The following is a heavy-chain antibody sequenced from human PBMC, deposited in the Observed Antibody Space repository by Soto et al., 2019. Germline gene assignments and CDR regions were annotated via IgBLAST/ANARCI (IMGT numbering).Heavy chain of an antibody. Sequence: ASVKVSCKASGYTFTSYGISWVRQAPGQGLEWMGWISAYNGNTNYAQKLQGRVTMTTDTSTSTAYMELRSLRSDDTAVYYCARAGYCSSTSCYFYYFDYWGQGTLVTVS. CDR1: GYTFTSYG. CDR2: ISAYNGNT. CDR3: ARAGYCSSTSCYFYYFDY. D-gene: IGHD2-2*01. J-gene: IGHJ4*02. V-gene: IGHV1-18*01.